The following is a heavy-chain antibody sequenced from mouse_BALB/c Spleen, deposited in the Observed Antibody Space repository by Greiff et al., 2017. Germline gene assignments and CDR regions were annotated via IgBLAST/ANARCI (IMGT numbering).Heavy chain of an antibody. Sequence: EVKLVESGGGLVKPGGSLKLSCAASGFAFSSYDMSWVRQTPEKRLEWVAYISSGGGSTYYPDTVKGRFTISRDNAKNTLYLQMSSLKSEDTAMYYCARQEDYGSSPWFAYWGQGTLVTVSA. V-gene: IGHV5-12-1*01. CDR1: GFAFSSYD. CDR3: ARQEDYGSSPWFAY. CDR2: ISSGGGST. D-gene: IGHD1-1*01. J-gene: IGHJ3*01.